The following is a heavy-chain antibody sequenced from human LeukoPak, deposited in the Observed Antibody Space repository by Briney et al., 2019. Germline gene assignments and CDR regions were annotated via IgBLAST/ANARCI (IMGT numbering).Heavy chain of an antibody. CDR2: INPNSGGT. Sequence: ASVKVSCKASGYTFTGYYMHWVRQAPGQGLEWMGWINPNSGGTYYAQKFQGRVTMTRDTSISTAYMELSRLRSDDTAVYYCASGSGSYSDWFDPWGQGTLVTVSS. CDR3: ASGSGSYSDWFDP. J-gene: IGHJ5*02. D-gene: IGHD1-26*01. CDR1: GYTFTGYY. V-gene: IGHV1-2*02.